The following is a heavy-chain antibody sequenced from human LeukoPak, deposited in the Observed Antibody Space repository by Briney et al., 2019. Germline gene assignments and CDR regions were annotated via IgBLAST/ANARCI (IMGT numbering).Heavy chain of an antibody. CDR3: ARASIAAAGTWFDY. V-gene: IGHV1-2*02. CDR1: NYIFTSYG. J-gene: IGHJ4*02. D-gene: IGHD6-13*01. CDR2: INPNSGGT. Sequence: ASVKVSCKASNYIFTSYGISWVRQAPGQGLEWMGWINPNSGGTNYAQKFQGRVTMTRDTSISTAYMELSRLRSDDTAVYYCARASIAAAGTWFDYWGQGTLVTVSS.